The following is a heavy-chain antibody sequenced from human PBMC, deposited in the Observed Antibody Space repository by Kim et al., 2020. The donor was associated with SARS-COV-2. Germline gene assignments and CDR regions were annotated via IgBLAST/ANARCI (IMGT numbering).Heavy chain of an antibody. Sequence: ASVKVSCKASGYTFTSYYMHWVRQAPGQGLEWMGIINPSGGSTSYAQKFQGRVTMTRDTSTSTVYMELSSLRSEDTAVYYCARDGAKDYYGSGSYWGFDYWGQGTLVTVSS. D-gene: IGHD3-10*01. CDR2: INPSGGST. CDR1: GYTFTSYY. CDR3: ARDGAKDYYGSGSYWGFDY. J-gene: IGHJ4*02. V-gene: IGHV1-46*01.